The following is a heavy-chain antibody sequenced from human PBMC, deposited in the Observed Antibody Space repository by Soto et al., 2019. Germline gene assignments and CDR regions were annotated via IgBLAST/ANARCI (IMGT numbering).Heavy chain of an antibody. Sequence: GGSLRLSCASSGFTFSSYGMRWVRQAPGEGLEWVAVIWYDGNNKYYADSVKGRFTISRDNSKSTLYLQMNSLRAEDTAVYYCAREEVTRHDAFDIWGQGTMVTVSS. J-gene: IGHJ3*02. CDR2: IWYDGNNK. CDR3: AREEVTRHDAFDI. CDR1: GFTFSSYG. D-gene: IGHD5-18*01. V-gene: IGHV3-33*01.